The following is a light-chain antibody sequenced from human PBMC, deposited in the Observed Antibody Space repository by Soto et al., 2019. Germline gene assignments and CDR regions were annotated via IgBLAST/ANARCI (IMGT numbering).Light chain of an antibody. V-gene: IGKV3-20*01. CDR1: QSVTSTY. CDR3: QQYGSSHT. CDR2: GAS. J-gene: IGKJ5*01. Sequence: EIVLPQSPGTLSLSPGERATLSCRASQSVTSTYLAWYQQKPGQAPRLLIYGASSRAIGIPDRFSGSVSGSDFILTINRLEPEDFAVYYCQQYGSSHTFGQGTRLEIK.